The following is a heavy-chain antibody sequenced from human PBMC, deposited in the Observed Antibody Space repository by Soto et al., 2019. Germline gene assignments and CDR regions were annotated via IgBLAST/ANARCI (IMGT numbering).Heavy chain of an antibody. V-gene: IGHV4-34*01. D-gene: IGHD3-3*01. CDR3: ATRITVFGLLIPPFDP. CDR1: GGSVNGYY. Sequence: SETLSLTCAVYGGSVNGYYWNWIRKPPGKGLEWIGEINHTGGTHYNPSLKSRVTMSVDTSKNQFSLRLSSVTAADTAIYYCATRITVFGLLIPPFDPWGQGTQVTVSS. J-gene: IGHJ5*02. CDR2: INHTGGT.